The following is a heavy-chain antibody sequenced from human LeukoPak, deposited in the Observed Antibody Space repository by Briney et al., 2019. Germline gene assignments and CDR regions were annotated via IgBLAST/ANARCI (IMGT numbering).Heavy chain of an antibody. CDR2: FDPEDGET. CDR3: ATDSHYGDFVDY. J-gene: IGHJ4*02. D-gene: IGHD4-17*01. V-gene: IGHV1-24*01. Sequence: ASVRVSCKVSGYTLTELSMHWVRQAPGKGFEWMGGFDPEDGETIYAQKFQGRVTMTEDTSTDTAYMELSSLRSEDTAVYYCATDSHYGDFVDYWGQGTLVTVSS. CDR1: GYTLTELS.